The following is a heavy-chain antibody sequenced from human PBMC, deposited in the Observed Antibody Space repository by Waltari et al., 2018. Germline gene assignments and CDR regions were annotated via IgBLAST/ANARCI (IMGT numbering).Heavy chain of an antibody. CDR1: EFPFHW. CDR3: AAPGGNDLEYLQH. J-gene: IGHJ1*01. D-gene: IGHD5-12*01. Sequence: EVQLAESGGCLVQPGGSLRLSCVVSEFPFHWMHWVRQVPGQGLLWVSRINTEGNRTSYADSVKGRFTISRDNAKNTLYLQMNSLRVEDTAVYFCAAPGGNDLEYLQHWGQGTLVTVSS. CDR2: INTEGNRT. V-gene: IGHV3-74*01.